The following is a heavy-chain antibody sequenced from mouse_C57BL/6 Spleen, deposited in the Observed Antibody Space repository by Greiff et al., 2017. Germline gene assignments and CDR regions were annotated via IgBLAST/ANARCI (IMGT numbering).Heavy chain of an antibody. CDR2: INPSTGGT. D-gene: IGHD2-5*01. CDR3: ANSNYEGYFDY. V-gene: IGHV1-42*01. CDR1: GYSFTGYY. Sequence: VQLQQSGPELVKPGASVKISCKASGYSFTGYYMNWVKQSPEKSLEVIGEINPSTGGTTYNQKFKAKATLTVDKSSSTAYMQLKSLTSEDSAVYYCANSNYEGYFDYWGQGTTLTVSS. J-gene: IGHJ2*01.